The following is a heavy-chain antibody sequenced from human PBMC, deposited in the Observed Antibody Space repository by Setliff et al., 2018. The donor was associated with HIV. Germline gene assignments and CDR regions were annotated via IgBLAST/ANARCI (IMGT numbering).Heavy chain of an antibody. Sequence: ASVKVSCKASGYTFTSYGISWVRQAPGQRPEWMGGTIPMSDIPNYAQNFQGRVTITADHSTTTTYMELSSLSSEDTAVYYCVRVGPWYYGRSGYLASWDYWGQGTRVTVSS. J-gene: IGHJ4*02. V-gene: IGHV1-69*10. D-gene: IGHD3-22*01. CDR2: TIPMSDIP. CDR1: GYTFTSYG. CDR3: VRVGPWYYGRSGYLASWDY.